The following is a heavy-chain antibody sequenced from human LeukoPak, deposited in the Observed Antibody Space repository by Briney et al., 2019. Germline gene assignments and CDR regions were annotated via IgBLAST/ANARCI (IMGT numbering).Heavy chain of an antibody. D-gene: IGHD3-10*01. J-gene: IGHJ3*02. CDR2: IYYSGST. CDR1: GGSISSSSYY. CDR3: ARGSGNLDAFDI. V-gene: IGHV4-39*01. Sequence: PSETLSLTCTVSGGSISSSSYYWGWIRQPPGKGLEWIGSIYYSGSTYYNPSLKSRVTISVDTSKNQFSLKLSSVTAADTAVYYCARGSGNLDAFDIWGQGTMVTVSS.